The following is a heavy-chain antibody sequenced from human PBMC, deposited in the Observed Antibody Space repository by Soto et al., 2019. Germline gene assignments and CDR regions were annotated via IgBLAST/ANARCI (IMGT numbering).Heavy chain of an antibody. J-gene: IGHJ4*02. CDR1: GGTFGNHA. CDR2: IIPVLGVG. D-gene: IGHD5-18*01. V-gene: IGHV1-69*01. Sequence: QVQLVQSGAEVKKPGSSVRVSCNASGGTFGNHAISWVRQAPGQGLEWLGGIIPVLGVGDNAQNFQGRVTITADASTSTAYLELSSLRSEDTALYYCAREAGYTYGYVFDYWGQGTLVNVSS. CDR3: AREAGYTYGYVFDY.